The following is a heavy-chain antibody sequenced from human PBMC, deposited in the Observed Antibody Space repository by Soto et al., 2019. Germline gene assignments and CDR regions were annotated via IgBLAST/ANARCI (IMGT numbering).Heavy chain of an antibody. Sequence: SETLSLTCTVSGGSISSYYWSWIRQPPGKGLEWIGYIYYSGSTNYNPSLKSRVTISVDTSKNQFSLKLSSVTAADTAVYYCAREITDWFDPWGQGTLVTVSS. CDR2: IYYSGST. CDR3: AREITDWFDP. CDR1: GGSISSYY. V-gene: IGHV4-59*01. J-gene: IGHJ5*02.